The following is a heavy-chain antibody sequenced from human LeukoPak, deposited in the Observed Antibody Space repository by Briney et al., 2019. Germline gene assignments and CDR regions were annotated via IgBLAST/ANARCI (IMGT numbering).Heavy chain of an antibody. Sequence: GASVKVSCKTSGYSFTSYNLHWVRQAPGQRLEWMGIIKPSGGNTNYAQKFQGRVTMTRDTSTSTVYMELSSLKSEDTAVYYCARDPLTIAAAGGWGQGTLVTVSS. J-gene: IGHJ4*02. CDR2: IKPSGGNT. D-gene: IGHD6-13*01. CDR1: GYSFTSYN. CDR3: ARDPLTIAAAGG. V-gene: IGHV1-46*01.